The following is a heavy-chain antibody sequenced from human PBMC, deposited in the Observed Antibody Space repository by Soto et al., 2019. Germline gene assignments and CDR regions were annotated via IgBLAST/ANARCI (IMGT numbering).Heavy chain of an antibody. D-gene: IGHD3-3*01. Sequence: GGSLRLSCAASGFTFSDYAMSWVRQAPGKGLEWVSAISGSGTSTYYADSVKGRFTISRDNSQKTLYLQMNSLRAEDTAIYYCAKGKAHTLFGVDTLFDYWGRGTLVTVSS. V-gene: IGHV3-23*01. CDR3: AKGKAHTLFGVDTLFDY. J-gene: IGHJ4*02. CDR2: ISGSGTST. CDR1: GFTFSDYA.